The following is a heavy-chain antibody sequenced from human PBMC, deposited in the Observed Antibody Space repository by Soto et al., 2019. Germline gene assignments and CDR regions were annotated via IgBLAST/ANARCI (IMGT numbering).Heavy chain of an antibody. V-gene: IGHV3-73*01. Sequence: GGSLRLSCAASGFTFSGSAMHWVRQASGKGLEWVGRIRSKANSYATAYAASVKGRFPISRDDSKNTAYLQMNSLKTEDTAVYYCTRRIEYSSSSWYYYGMDVWGQGTTVTVSS. CDR2: IRSKANSYAT. D-gene: IGHD6-6*01. CDR1: GFTFSGSA. CDR3: TRRIEYSSSSWYYYGMDV. J-gene: IGHJ6*02.